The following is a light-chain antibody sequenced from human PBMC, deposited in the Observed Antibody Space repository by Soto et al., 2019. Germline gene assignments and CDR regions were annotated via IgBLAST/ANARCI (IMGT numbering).Light chain of an antibody. Sequence: QSVLTQPPSVSAAPGQKVTISCSGSSSNIGNNYVSWYQQLPATAPKLLIYDNNKRPSGIPDRFSGSKSGTSATLGITGLQTGDEADYYCGTWDSSLSGVFGGGTKVTVL. CDR1: SSNIGNNY. V-gene: IGLV1-51*01. CDR2: DNN. J-gene: IGLJ2*01. CDR3: GTWDSSLSGV.